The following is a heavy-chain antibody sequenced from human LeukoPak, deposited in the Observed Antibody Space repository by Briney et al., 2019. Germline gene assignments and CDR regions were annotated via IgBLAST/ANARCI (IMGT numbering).Heavy chain of an antibody. CDR1: GGTFSSYA. D-gene: IGHD3-10*01. J-gene: IGHJ5*02. V-gene: IGHV1-69*06. CDR3: ASERLLWFGETMNWFDP. CDR2: IIPIFGTA. Sequence: SVKVSCKASGGTFSSYAISWVRQAPGQGLEWMGGIIPIFGTANYAQKFQGRVTITADKSTSTAYMELSSLRSEDTAVYYCASERLLWFGETMNWFDPWGQGTLVTVS.